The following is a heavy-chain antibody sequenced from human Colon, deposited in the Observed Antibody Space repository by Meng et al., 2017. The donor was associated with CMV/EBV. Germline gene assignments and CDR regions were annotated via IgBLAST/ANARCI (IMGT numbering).Heavy chain of an antibody. CDR2: SYNDGST. Sequence: GESLKISCAASGFTVTNNFMTWVRQAPGKGLEWVSLSYNDGSTYYADSVKGRFTISRDTSKNTVYLRMNGLRPDDSAVYYCASTGCNNTNCPEDYYYYYGLGVWGQGTTVTVSS. J-gene: IGHJ6*02. V-gene: IGHV3-53*01. CDR1: GFTVTNNF. D-gene: IGHD2-2*01. CDR3: ASTGCNNTNCPEDYYYYYGLGV.